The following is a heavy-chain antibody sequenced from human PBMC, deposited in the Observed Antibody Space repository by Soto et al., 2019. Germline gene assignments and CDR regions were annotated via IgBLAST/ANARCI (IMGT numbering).Heavy chain of an antibody. CDR3: VRQGIGNLHGLVDV. V-gene: IGHV4-59*08. D-gene: IGHD3-10*01. CDR2: VYYDGGS. CDR1: GGSIDGRN. J-gene: IGHJ6*02. Sequence: QVQLQESGPGLVKPSETLSLTCTVSGGSIDGRNCAWIRQPPGKGLEWLGYVYYDGGSSYNPSVKSRLTLSMDTSKSQFSLHLRSVTAADTAVYYCVRQGIGNLHGLVDVWGRGTTVTVSS.